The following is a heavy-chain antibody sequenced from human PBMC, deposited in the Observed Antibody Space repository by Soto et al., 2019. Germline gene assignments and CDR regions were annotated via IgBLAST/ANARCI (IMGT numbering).Heavy chain of an antibody. CDR1: GFTFSSYA. CDR2: ISGSGGST. CDR3: AQSGVRVRTAFDY. D-gene: IGHD2-2*01. V-gene: IGHV3-23*01. J-gene: IGHJ4*02. Sequence: GGSLRLSCAASGFTFSSYAMSWVRQAPGKGLAWVSAISGSGGSTYYADSVKGRFTISRDNSKNTLYLQMNSLRAEDTAVYYCAQSGVRVRTAFDYWGQGILVTVSS.